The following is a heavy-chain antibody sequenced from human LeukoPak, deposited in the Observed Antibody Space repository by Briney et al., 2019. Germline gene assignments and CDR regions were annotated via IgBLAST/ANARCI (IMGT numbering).Heavy chain of an antibody. Sequence: GSLRLSCAASGFPLNKYAMSWVRQAPGKGLEWVSAISDSGGSTYYADSVKGRFTISRDKSKNTLYLQMNSLRAEDTAVYYCAKDLAGTTSFDYWGQGTLVTVSS. CDR2: ISDSGGST. D-gene: IGHD1/OR15-1a*01. CDR3: AKDLAGTTSFDY. CDR1: GFPLNKYA. J-gene: IGHJ4*02. V-gene: IGHV3-23*01.